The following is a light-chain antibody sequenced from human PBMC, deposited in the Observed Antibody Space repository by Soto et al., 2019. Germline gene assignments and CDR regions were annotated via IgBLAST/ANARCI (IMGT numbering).Light chain of an antibody. CDR3: QSYDSSFVV. V-gene: IGLV6-57*04. J-gene: IGLJ2*01. CDR1: SGSIASNY. Sequence: NFMLTQPHSVSESPGKTVTISCTRSSGSIASNYVQWYQQRPGSAPTTVIYEDNQRPSGVPDRFSSSIDSSSNSASLTISGLKTEDEADYYCQSYDSSFVVFGGGTKLTVL. CDR2: EDN.